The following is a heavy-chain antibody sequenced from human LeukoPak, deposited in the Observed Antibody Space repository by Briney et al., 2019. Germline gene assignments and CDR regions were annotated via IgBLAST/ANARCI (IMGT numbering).Heavy chain of an antibody. CDR1: GFTVSRNY. J-gene: IGHJ4*02. Sequence: GRSLRLSCAASGFTVSRNYMNWVRQAPGKGLEWVSVIHSGGTTRYADSVRGRFTISTDDSKNTLYLQMNSLRAEDTAIYYCARDEADRSRGFDYWGQGTLVTVSS. CDR2: IHSGGTT. V-gene: IGHV3-66*01. CDR3: ARDEADRSRGFDY.